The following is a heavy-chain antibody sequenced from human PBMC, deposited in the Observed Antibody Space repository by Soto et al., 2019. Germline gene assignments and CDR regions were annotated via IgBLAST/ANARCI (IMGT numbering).Heavy chain of an antibody. V-gene: IGHV1-69*13. Sequence: SVKVSCKASGDTFTSYAVSWVRQAPGQGLEWMGGFVPFFGRANYAQKFQGRVTITADASTSISDMEMSSLTSEDTAVYYCSSEVKVNPTMRKADNDYWGLGTLVTVSS. D-gene: IGHD3-22*01. CDR3: SSEVKVNPTMRKADNDY. J-gene: IGHJ4*02. CDR2: FVPFFGRA. CDR1: GDTFTSYA.